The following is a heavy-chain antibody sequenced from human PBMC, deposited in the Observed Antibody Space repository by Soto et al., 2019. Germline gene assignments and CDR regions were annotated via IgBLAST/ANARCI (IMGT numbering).Heavy chain of an antibody. CDR3: ARGSCSSTSCYTTPFDY. J-gene: IGHJ4*02. CDR2: IYSDGRT. V-gene: IGHV3-53*01. CDR1: GFTVSSNY. D-gene: IGHD2-2*02. Sequence: GGYLKLSCAASGFTVSSNYMSWVRQAPGKGLEWVSVIYSDGRTYYADSVKGRVTISRDNSKNTLYLQMNSLRAEDTAVYYCARGSCSSTSCYTTPFDYWGQGTLVTVSS.